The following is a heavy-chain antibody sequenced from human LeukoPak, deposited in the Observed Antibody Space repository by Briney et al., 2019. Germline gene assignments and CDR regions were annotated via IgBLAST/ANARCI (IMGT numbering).Heavy chain of an antibody. CDR3: ARDGWFGDNNWFDP. J-gene: IGHJ5*02. D-gene: IGHD3-10*01. Sequence: PGGSLRLSCAASGFTFSDYYMSWIRQAPGKGLEWVSYISSSGSTIYYADSVKGRFTISRDNAKNSLYLQMNSLRAEDTAVYYCARDGWFGDNNWFDPWGQGTLVTVSS. CDR2: ISSSGSTI. V-gene: IGHV3-11*04. CDR1: GFTFSDYY.